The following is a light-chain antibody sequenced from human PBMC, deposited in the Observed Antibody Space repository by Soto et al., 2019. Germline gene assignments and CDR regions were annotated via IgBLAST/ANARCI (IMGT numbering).Light chain of an antibody. J-gene: IGKJ4*01. CDR2: DAS. V-gene: IGKV3-11*01. CDR1: QRVSSY. CDR3: QQRSNWPFT. Sequence: IVLTQSQATMYLAPGERATLSCRASQRVSSYLACYQQKPGQAPSLLIYDASNMATGIPARFSGSGSGTDFTLTISSLEPEDFAVYYCQQRSNWPFTFGGGTKVEIK.